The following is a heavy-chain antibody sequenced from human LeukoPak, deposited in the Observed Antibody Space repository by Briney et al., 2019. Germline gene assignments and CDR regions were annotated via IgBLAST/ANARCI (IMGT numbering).Heavy chain of an antibody. CDR2: ISGSGGST. CDR3: AKDEGGYDFFFDY. D-gene: IGHD5-12*01. CDR1: GLTFSSYA. V-gene: IGHV3-23*01. J-gene: IGHJ4*02. Sequence: GGSLRLSCAASGLTFSSYAMSWVRQAPGKGLEWVSAISGSGGSTYYADSVKGRFTISRDNSKNTLYLQMNSLRAEDTAVYYCAKDEGGYDFFFDYWGQGTLVTVSS.